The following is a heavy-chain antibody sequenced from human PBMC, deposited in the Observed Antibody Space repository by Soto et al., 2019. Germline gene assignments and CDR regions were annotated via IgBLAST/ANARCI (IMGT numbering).Heavy chain of an antibody. Sequence: GGSLRLSCAAPGLTISTNYMSWVRQAPGKGLEWVSIMYSDGRTYHADSVKGRFTISRDNSKNMLYLQMNSLRAEDTAVYYCARVTTLAFDYWGQGTLVTVSS. J-gene: IGHJ4*02. CDR3: ARVTTLAFDY. CDR1: GLTISTNY. D-gene: IGHD3-22*01. CDR2: MYSDGRT. V-gene: IGHV3-66*01.